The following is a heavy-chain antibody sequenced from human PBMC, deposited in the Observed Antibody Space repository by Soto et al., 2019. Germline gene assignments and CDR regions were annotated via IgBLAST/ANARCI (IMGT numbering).Heavy chain of an antibody. J-gene: IGHJ4*02. CDR3: AKGMYWVAEAATLYFDS. D-gene: IGHD2-15*01. CDR2: ISGTGIST. CDR1: GFTFSSYA. V-gene: IGHV3-23*01. Sequence: GGSLRLSCAASGFTFSSYAMSWVRQAPGKGLEWVSAISGTGISTYYTDSVKGRFTISRDNSENTLYLQMNSLRAEDTAVYYCAKGMYWVAEAATLYFDSWGQGALVTVSS.